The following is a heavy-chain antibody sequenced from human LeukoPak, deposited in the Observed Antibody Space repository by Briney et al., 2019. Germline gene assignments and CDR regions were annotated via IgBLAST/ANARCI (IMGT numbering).Heavy chain of an antibody. D-gene: IGHD2-8*01. J-gene: IGHJ4*02. CDR3: ARDNGNKYYFDY. CDR2: IHSSSGSI. Sequence: PGGSLRLSCAASGFNFTNYNMNWVRQAPGKGLEWVSSIHSSSGSIYYADSLKGRFTISRDNAKNSLYLQMNSLRAEDTAVYYCARDNGNKYYFDYWGQGTLVTVSS. V-gene: IGHV3-21*01. CDR1: GFNFTNYN.